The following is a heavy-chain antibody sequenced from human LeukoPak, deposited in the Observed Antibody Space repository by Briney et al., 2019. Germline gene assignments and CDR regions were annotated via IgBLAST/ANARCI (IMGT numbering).Heavy chain of an antibody. CDR3: ARDTRYYYGSGSYGPASDAFDI. D-gene: IGHD3-10*01. Sequence: ASVTVSCKASGYTFTSYGFSRVRQAPGQGLEWMGWISAYNGNTNYAQKLQGRVTMTTDTSTSTAYMELRSLRSDDTAVYYCARDTRYYYGSGSYGPASDAFDIWGQGTMVTVSS. J-gene: IGHJ3*02. CDR2: ISAYNGNT. V-gene: IGHV1-18*01. CDR1: GYTFTSYG.